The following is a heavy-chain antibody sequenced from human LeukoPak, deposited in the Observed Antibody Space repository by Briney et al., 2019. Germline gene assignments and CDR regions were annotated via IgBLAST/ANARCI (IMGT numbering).Heavy chain of an antibody. CDR1: GGSISSYY. CDR3: ARAEVGATIFDY. J-gene: IGHJ4*02. CDR2: LYNSGSP. V-gene: IGHV4-59*01. Sequence: SETLSLTYTVSGGSISSYYWSWIRQSPGKGLEWIAYLYNSGSPKYNPSLKSRVTISVDTSKNQFSLRLSSVTAADTAVYYCARAEVGATIFDYWGQGTLVTVSS. D-gene: IGHD1-26*01.